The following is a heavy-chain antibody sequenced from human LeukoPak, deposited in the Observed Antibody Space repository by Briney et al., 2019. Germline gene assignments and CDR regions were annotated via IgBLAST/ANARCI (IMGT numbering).Heavy chain of an antibody. J-gene: IGHJ5*02. V-gene: IGHV4-61*01. CDR2: IYYSGST. CDR3: ARCPCERIAAAGRFLFDP. CDR1: GGSISSGSYY. D-gene: IGHD6-13*01. Sequence: SQTLSLTCTVSGGSISSGSYYWSWIRQPPGKGLEWIGYIYYSGSTNYNPSLKSRVTISVDTSKNQFSLKLSSVTAADTAVYYCARCPCERIAAAGRFLFDPWGQGTLVTVSS.